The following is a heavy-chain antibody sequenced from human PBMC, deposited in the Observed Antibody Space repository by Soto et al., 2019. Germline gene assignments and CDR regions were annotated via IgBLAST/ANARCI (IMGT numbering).Heavy chain of an antibody. V-gene: IGHV4-34*01. CDR1: GGSFSGYY. CDR2: INHSGST. J-gene: IGHJ6*02. D-gene: IGHD3-22*01. Sequence: SETLSLTCAVYGGSFSGYYWSWIRQPPGKGLEWIGEINHSGSTNYNPSLKSRVTISVDTSKNQFPLKLSSVTAADTAVYYCARGGYYDSSGYYWRYYYGMDVWGQGTTVT. CDR3: ARGGYYDSSGYYWRYYYGMDV.